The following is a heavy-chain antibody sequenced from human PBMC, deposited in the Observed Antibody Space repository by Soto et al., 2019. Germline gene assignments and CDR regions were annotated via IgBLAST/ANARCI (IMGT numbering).Heavy chain of an antibody. CDR2: ISAYNGNT. CDR3: ARDGPQYSSSWYHRQYYYYGMDV. V-gene: IGHV1-18*01. J-gene: IGHJ6*02. CDR1: GYTFTSYG. D-gene: IGHD6-13*01. Sequence: QVQLVQSGAEVKKPGASVKVSCKASGYTFTSYGISWARQAPGQGLEWMGWISAYNGNTNHAQKLQGRVTMTTDTSTSTADMELRSLRSDDTAVYYCARDGPQYSSSWYHRQYYYYGMDVWGQGTTVTVSS.